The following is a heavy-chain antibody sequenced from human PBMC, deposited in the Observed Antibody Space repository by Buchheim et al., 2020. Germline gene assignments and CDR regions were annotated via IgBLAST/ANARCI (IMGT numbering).Heavy chain of an antibody. CDR2: IKQDGSEK. CDR3: ARAGAGIAARRGYYYYGMDV. Sequence: EVQLVESGGGLVQPGGSLRLSCAASEFTFSSYWMSWVRQAPGKGLEWVANIKQDGSEKYYVDSVKGRFTISRDNAKNSLYLQMNSLRAEDTAVYYCARAGAGIAARRGYYYYGMDVWGQGTT. CDR1: EFTFSSYW. D-gene: IGHD6-6*01. J-gene: IGHJ6*02. V-gene: IGHV3-7*01.